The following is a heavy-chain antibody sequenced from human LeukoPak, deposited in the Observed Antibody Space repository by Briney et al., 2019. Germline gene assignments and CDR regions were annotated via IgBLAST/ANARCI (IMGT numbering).Heavy chain of an antibody. CDR1: GFTFSSCS. D-gene: IGHD1-1*01. V-gene: IGHV3-21*01. J-gene: IGHJ4*02. CDR2: ISSSSSYI. CDR3: ARRQTSGTGAFDY. Sequence: PGGSLRLSCAASGFTFSSCSMNWVRQAPGKGLEWVSSISSSSSYIYYADSVKGRFTVSRDNAKNSLYLQMNSLRAEDTAVYYCARRQTSGTGAFDYWGQGTLVTVSS.